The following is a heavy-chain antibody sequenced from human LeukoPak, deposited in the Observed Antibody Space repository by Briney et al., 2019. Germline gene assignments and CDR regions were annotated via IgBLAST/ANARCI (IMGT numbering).Heavy chain of an antibody. CDR1: GGSISSSAYY. V-gene: IGHV4-39*07. Sequence: SETLSLTCIVSGGSISSSAYYWGWIRQPPGKGLEWIGSIYYSGSTYYNLSLKSRVTISVDTSKNQFSLKLSSVTAADTAVYYCARDRSYDVDYWGQGTLVTVSS. D-gene: IGHD3-3*01. CDR2: IYYSGST. J-gene: IGHJ4*02. CDR3: ARDRSYDVDY.